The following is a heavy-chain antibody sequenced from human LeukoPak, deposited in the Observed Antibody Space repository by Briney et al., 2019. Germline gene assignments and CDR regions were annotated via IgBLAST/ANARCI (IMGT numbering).Heavy chain of an antibody. J-gene: IGHJ4*02. CDR3: ARQSYYYGSGSYYEQDY. D-gene: IGHD3-10*01. V-gene: IGHV5-10-1*01. CDR2: VDPSDSYT. CDR1: GYSFTSYW. Sequence: GESLRISCKGSGYSFTSYWISWVRQMPRKGLEWMGRVDPSDSYTTYTPSFQGHVTISADKSISTAYLQWSSLKASDTAMYYCARQSYYYGSGSYYEQDYWGQGTLVTVSS.